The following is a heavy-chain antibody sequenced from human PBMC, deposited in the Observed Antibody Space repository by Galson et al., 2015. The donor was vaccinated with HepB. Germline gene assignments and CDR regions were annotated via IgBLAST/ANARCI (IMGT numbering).Heavy chain of an antibody. D-gene: IGHD3-10*01. Sequence: SLRLSCAASGSTFNSYGMHWVRQAPGKGLEWVAIISYDGSNKYYGDLVKGRFTISRDNSKHTLYLQMNSPRGDDTAVYYCAREGSSGSGTYYPPYYYGLDVWGQGTTVTVSS. V-gene: IGHV3-30*03. CDR1: GSTFNSYG. CDR2: ISYDGSNK. CDR3: AREGSSGSGTYYPPYYYGLDV. J-gene: IGHJ6*02.